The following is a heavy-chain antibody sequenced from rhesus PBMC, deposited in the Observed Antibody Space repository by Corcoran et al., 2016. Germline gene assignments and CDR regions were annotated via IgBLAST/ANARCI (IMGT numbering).Heavy chain of an antibody. CDR3: TRSAGRDWYFDL. V-gene: IGHV1S2*01. Sequence: QVQLVQSGAEVKKPGSSVKVSCKASGYTFTDYYIHWGRQAPRQELEWMGWINPYSGNTKYAQKFQGRVTVTRDTSTSTAYMELSSLRSEDTAVYYCTRSAGRDWYFDLWGPGTPITISS. CDR1: GYTFTDYY. J-gene: IGHJ2*01. D-gene: IGHD1-44*01. CDR2: INPYSGNT.